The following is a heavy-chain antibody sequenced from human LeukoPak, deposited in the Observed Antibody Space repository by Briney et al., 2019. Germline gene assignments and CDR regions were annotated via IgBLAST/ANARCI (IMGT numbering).Heavy chain of an antibody. V-gene: IGHV3-7*01. CDR3: ARDLGWFHFDS. Sequence: GGSLRLSCAASGFTFSTYAMTWVRQAPGKGLEWVAHIKEDGSAQNYIDSVKGRFTISRDNAKNSLFLQMNSVRAEDTAIYYCARDLGWFHFDSWGQGTLVTVSS. J-gene: IGHJ4*02. CDR2: IKEDGSAQ. CDR1: GFTFSTYA. D-gene: IGHD2-15*01.